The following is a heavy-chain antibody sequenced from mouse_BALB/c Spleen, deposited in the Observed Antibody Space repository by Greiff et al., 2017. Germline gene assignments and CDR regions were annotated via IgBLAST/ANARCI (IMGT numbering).Heavy chain of an antibody. CDR3: ASDYYSYDWFAY. CDR1: GFNIKDTY. Sequence: VQLQQSGAELVKPGASVKLSCTASGFNIKDTYMHWVKQRPEQGLEWIGRIDPANGNTKYDPKFQGKATITADTSSNTAYLQLSSLTSEDTAVYYCASDYYSYDWFAYWGQGTLVTVSA. J-gene: IGHJ3*01. CDR2: IDPANGNT. V-gene: IGHV14-3*02. D-gene: IGHD2-12*01.